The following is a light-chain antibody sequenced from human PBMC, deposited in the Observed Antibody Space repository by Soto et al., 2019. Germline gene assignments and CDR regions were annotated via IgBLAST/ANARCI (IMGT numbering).Light chain of an antibody. CDR2: GNS. J-gene: IGLJ1*01. Sequence: QSVLTQPPSVSGAPGQRVTISCTGSSSNIGAGYDVHWYQQLPGTAPKLLIYGNSNRPSAVPDRFSGSKSGTSASLAITGLQAGDEADYYCQSYDSGYVFGTGTKLTVL. CDR3: QSYDSGYV. V-gene: IGLV1-40*01. CDR1: SSNIGAGYD.